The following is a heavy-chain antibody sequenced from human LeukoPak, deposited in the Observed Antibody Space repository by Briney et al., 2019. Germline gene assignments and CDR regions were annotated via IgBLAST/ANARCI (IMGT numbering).Heavy chain of an antibody. CDR3: ARELDDILTGSVDY. D-gene: IGHD3-9*01. Sequence: GGSLRLSCVASGFTLSSYNMKWVRQAPGKRLEWVSSISWRSSDIEYADSVKGRFTISRDIDKKSLYLQMNSLRAEDTAVYYCARELDDILTGSVDYWGQGTLVTVSS. CDR1: GFTLSSYN. CDR2: ISWRSSDI. J-gene: IGHJ4*02. V-gene: IGHV3-21*01.